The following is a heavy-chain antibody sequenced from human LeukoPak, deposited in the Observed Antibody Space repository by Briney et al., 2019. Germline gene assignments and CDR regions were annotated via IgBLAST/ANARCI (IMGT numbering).Heavy chain of an antibody. CDR2: IYTSGST. J-gene: IGHJ2*01. CDR1: GGSISSGFYY. D-gene: IGHD3-10*01. Sequence: PSETLSLTCTVSGGSISSGFYYWRWIRQPAGKGLEWIGRIYTSGSTNYNPSLKSRFSTSVDTSKNQFSLKLSSVTAADTAVYYCARGKYYYGSGTYYTRSYDWYFDLWGRGTLVTVSS. V-gene: IGHV4-61*02. CDR3: ARGKYYYGSGTYYTRSYDWYFDL.